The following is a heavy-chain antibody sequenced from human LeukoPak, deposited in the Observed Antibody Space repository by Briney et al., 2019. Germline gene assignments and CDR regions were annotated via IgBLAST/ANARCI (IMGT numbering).Heavy chain of an antibody. D-gene: IGHD6-13*01. CDR1: GFIFNDFW. Sequence: GGSLRPSCTASGFIFNDFWMSWVRQAPGEGLEWVANIRQDGGAKNYVDSVKGRFTISRDNAKKSLYLQMNSLRAEDTAVYYCAPPPIAATGNWGQGTLVTVSS. CDR3: APPPIAATGN. J-gene: IGHJ4*02. V-gene: IGHV3-7*01. CDR2: IRQDGGAK.